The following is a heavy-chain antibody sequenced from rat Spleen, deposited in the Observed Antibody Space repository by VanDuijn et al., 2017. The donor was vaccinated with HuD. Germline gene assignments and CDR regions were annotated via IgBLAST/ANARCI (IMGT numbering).Heavy chain of an antibody. CDR3: TADTTVAPAPCDV. D-gene: IGHD1-1*01. CDR2: IRTKPNNYAT. J-gene: IGHJ2*01. V-gene: IGHV10-5*01. CDR1: GLTFSNAA. Sequence: VQLVESGGGLVQPKESLKISCAASGLTFSNAAMFWVRQAPGKGLEWVARIRTKPNNYATYYADSVKGRFTISRDDSKSMVYLQMNNLKTEDTAMYYCTADTTVAPAPCDVWGKGVMVTVSS.